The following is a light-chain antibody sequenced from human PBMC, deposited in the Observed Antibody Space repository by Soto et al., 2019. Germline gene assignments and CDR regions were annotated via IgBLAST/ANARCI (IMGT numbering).Light chain of an antibody. V-gene: IGKV3-20*01. CDR1: QSVRGSY. CDR3: QQYNNWPIT. Sequence: EMVLTQSPGTLSLSPGERATLSCRASQSVRGSYLAWYQQKPGQAPRLLIFGAASRATGIPDRFSGRGSGTDFTLTISRLEPEDFAVYYCQQYNNWPITFGQGTRLEI. CDR2: GAA. J-gene: IGKJ5*01.